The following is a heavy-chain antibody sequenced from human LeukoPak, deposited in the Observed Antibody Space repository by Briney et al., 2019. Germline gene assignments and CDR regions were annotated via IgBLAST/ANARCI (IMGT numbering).Heavy chain of an antibody. CDR2: INEHGSIT. D-gene: IGHD6-19*01. Sequence: PGESLRLSCAASGFTFSTYWMHWVRQTPGEGLVWVSRINEHGSITDYADSVRDRFTISRDNAKNTLYLHMNSLRAEDTAMYYCARDVAGAGSYWGHGTLVTVSS. J-gene: IGHJ4*01. CDR3: ARDVAGAGSY. CDR1: GFTFSTYW. V-gene: IGHV3-74*01.